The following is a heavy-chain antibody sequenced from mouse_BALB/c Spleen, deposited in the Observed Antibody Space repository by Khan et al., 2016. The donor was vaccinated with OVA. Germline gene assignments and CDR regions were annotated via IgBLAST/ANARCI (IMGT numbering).Heavy chain of an antibody. CDR1: GFAFSSYD. CDR3: ARTSYYGNPWFTY. V-gene: IGHV5-9*02. Sequence: EVELVESGGGLVKPGGSLKLSCAPSGFAFSSYDMSWVPQTPEKRLEWVATISGTGIYTYYPDSVKGRFTISRDNARNTLYLQMSSLRSEDTALYYCARTSYYGNPWFTYWGQGTLVTVSA. CDR2: ISGTGIYT. D-gene: IGHD2-10*01. J-gene: IGHJ3*01.